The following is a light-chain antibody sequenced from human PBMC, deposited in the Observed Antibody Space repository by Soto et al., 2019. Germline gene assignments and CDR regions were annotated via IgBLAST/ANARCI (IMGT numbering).Light chain of an antibody. Sequence: IVLTQSPGTLSLSPGERATLSCRASQSVSSSYLAWYQQKPGQAPRLLIYGASSRATGIPDRFSGGGSGTDFTLMISRLEPEDFAVYYCQQRINWPLTFGGGTKVEIK. CDR2: GAS. CDR1: QSVSSSY. J-gene: IGKJ4*01. CDR3: QQRINWPLT. V-gene: IGKV3D-20*02.